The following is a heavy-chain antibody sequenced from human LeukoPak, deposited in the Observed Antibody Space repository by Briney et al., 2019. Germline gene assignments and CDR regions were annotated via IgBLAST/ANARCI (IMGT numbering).Heavy chain of an antibody. V-gene: IGHV3-23*01. J-gene: IGHJ3*01. CDR2: ISGGGVNT. Sequence: GGSLRLSCAASGFPFSNYALSWVRQAPGKGLEWVAAISGGGVNTFYAESVKGRFTVSGDNSEKTLHLQMNSLRVDDTAVYYCAKEGRGYDFWGGYTFDVWGRGTMVTVSS. CDR1: GFPFSNYA. CDR3: AKEGRGYDFWGGYTFDV. D-gene: IGHD3-3*01.